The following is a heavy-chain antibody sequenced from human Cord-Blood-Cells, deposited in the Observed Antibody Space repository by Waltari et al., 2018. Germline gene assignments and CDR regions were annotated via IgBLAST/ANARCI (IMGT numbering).Heavy chain of an antibody. CDR1: GFSLSTSGMC. D-gene: IGHD1-7*01. CDR2: IDWDDDK. V-gene: IGHV2-70*01. CDR3: ARTPGRLAGTTGDAFDI. Sequence: QVNLRESGPALVNPTQTLTLTCTFSGFSLSTSGMCQSWIRPPPGKALEWLALIDWDDDKYYSTSLKTRLTISKDTSKNQVVLTMTNMDPVDTATYYCARTPGRLAGTTGDAFDIWGQGTMVTVSS. J-gene: IGHJ3*02.